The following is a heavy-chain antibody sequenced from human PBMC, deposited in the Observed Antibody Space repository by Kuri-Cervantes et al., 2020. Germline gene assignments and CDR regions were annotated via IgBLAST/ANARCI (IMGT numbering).Heavy chain of an antibody. CDR3: ARADSSSWNAFDI. J-gene: IGHJ3*02. D-gene: IGHD6-13*01. CDR1: GGSVSSGSYY. CDR2: IYYSGST. Sequence: SETLSLTCTVSGGSVSSGSYYWSWIRQPPGKGLEWIGYIYYSGSTNYNPSLKSRVTISVDTSKNQFSLKLSSVTAADTAVYYCARADSSSWNAFDIWGQGTMVTVSS. V-gene: IGHV4-61*01.